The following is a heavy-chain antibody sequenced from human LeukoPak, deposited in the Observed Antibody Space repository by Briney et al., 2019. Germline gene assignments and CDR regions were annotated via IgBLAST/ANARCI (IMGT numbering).Heavy chain of an antibody. D-gene: IGHD2/OR15-2a*01. CDR3: TSHDDPRMNRDFDY. Sequence: GGSLRLSCAASGFTFSSYWMSWVRQAPGKGLEWVGRIKSKTDGGTTDYAAPVKGRFTISRDDSKNTLYLQMNSLKTEDTAVYYCTSHDDPRMNRDFDYWGQGTLVTVSS. V-gene: IGHV3-15*01. CDR2: IKSKTDGGTT. J-gene: IGHJ4*02. CDR1: GFTFSSYW.